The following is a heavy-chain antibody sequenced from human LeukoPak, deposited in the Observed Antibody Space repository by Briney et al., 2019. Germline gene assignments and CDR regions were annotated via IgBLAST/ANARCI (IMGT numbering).Heavy chain of an antibody. V-gene: IGHV4-31*03. J-gene: IGHJ5*02. CDR2: IYYSGST. D-gene: IGHD6-13*01. CDR3: ARGSIAAAGNWFDP. CDR1: GGSISSGGYY. Sequence: SETLSLTCTVSGGSISSGGYYWSWIRQHPGKGLEWIGYIYYSGSTYYNPSLKSRVTISVDTSKNQFSLKLSSATAADTAVYYCARGSIAAAGNWFDPWGQGTLVTVSS.